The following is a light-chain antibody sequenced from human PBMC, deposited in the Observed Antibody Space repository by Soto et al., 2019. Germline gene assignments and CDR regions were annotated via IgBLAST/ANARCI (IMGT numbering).Light chain of an antibody. V-gene: IGKV2-30*01. Sequence: DVVMTQSPLSLSVTLGLPATISCGSSRGLVYSDGNTFLNWFHQRPGQSPRRLIYQVSNRDSGVPDRFSGSGSGTDYTLTISRVEAEDVGIYYCVQGTHWPSTFGQGTKVEIK. J-gene: IGKJ1*01. CDR3: VQGTHWPST. CDR1: RGLVYSDGNTF. CDR2: QVS.